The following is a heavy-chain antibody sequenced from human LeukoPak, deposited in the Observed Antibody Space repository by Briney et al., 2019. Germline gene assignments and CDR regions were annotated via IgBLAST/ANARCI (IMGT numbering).Heavy chain of an antibody. D-gene: IGHD2-2*01. CDR1: GGSISSSNW. CDR3: ASGESDCSSTSCYGGGDYYYYGMDV. Sequence: PSGTLSLTCAVSGGSISSSNWWSWVRQPPGKGLEWIGETYHSGSTNYNPSLKSRVTISVDKSKNQFSLKLSSVTAADTAVYYCASGESDCSSTSCYGGGDYYYYGMDVWGKGTTVTVSS. J-gene: IGHJ6*04. V-gene: IGHV4-4*02. CDR2: TYHSGST.